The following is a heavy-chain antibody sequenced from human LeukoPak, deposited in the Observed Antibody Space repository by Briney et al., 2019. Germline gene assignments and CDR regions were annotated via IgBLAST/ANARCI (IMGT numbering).Heavy chain of an antibody. Sequence: SVKVSCKASGGTFSSYAISWVRQAPGQGLEWMGGIIPIFGTANYAQKFQGRVTITADESTSTAYMELSSLRSEDTAVYYCAREIAVAGPDRYYYYGMDVWGQGTTVTVSS. J-gene: IGHJ6*02. D-gene: IGHD6-19*01. V-gene: IGHV1-69*13. CDR1: GGTFSSYA. CDR2: IIPIFGTA. CDR3: AREIAVAGPDRYYYYGMDV.